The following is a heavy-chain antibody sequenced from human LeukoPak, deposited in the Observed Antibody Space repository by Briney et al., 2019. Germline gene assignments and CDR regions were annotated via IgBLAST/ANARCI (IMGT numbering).Heavy chain of an antibody. CDR1: GGSFSGYY. CDR2: INHSGST. V-gene: IGHV4-34*01. D-gene: IGHD2-2*01. Sequence: SETLSLTCAVYGGSFSGYYWSWIRQPPGKGLEWIGEINHSGSTNYNPSLKSRVTISVDTSKNQFSLKLSSVTAADTAVYYCAREDCSSTSCYDWYFDLWGRGTLVTVSS. CDR3: AREDCSSTSCYDWYFDL. J-gene: IGHJ2*01.